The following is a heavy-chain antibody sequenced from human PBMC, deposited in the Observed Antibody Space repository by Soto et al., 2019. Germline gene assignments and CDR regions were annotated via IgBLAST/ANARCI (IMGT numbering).Heavy chain of an antibody. J-gene: IGHJ5*02. Sequence: QVQLVQSGAEVKKPGASVKVSCKASGYNLINYDINWVRQATGQGLEWMGWVNPKTGNTGYAQKFQGIVTMTWNCYISIAYMDLNSLRSEDTAVYYCARGLRGANPYNWFDPWGQGTLVTVSS. CDR1: GYNLINYD. D-gene: IGHD2-15*01. V-gene: IGHV1-8*01. CDR3: ARGLRGANPYNWFDP. CDR2: VNPKTGNT.